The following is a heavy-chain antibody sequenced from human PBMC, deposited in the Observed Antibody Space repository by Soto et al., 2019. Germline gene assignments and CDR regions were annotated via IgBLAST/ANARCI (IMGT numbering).Heavy chain of an antibody. Sequence: QVQLVESGGGVVQPGRSLRLSCAASGFPFTTYGMHWVREGPGKGLEWVAVISYDGSNKFYADSVKGRFTISRDNSKNTLYLQMSSVRPDDTALYYCVGGQYYFDYRGQGTLVIVSS. D-gene: IGHD3-10*01. CDR2: ISYDGSNK. V-gene: IGHV3-30*03. J-gene: IGHJ4*02. CDR3: VGGQYYFDY. CDR1: GFPFTTYG.